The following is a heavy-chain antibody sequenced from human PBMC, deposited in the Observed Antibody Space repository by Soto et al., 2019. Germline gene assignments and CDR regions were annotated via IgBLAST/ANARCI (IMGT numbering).Heavy chain of an antibody. Sequence: QVQLVQSGDEVKEPGASVRVSCEASGYTFINFDISWVRQAAGQGLEWLGWMNPGSGQTGYASKFQGRVAMTRDASTGTSHMEVSSLTSDDTAVYYCARIASAGTLNWFDPWGKGTLFTVSS. V-gene: IGHV1-8*02. J-gene: IGHJ5*02. CDR1: GYTFINFD. CDR3: ARIASAGTLNWFDP. D-gene: IGHD6-13*01. CDR2: MNPGSGQT.